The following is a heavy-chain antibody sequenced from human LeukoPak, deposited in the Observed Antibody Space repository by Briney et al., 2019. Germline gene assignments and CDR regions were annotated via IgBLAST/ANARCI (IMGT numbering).Heavy chain of an antibody. Sequence: SETLSLTCTVSGGSISSGSYYWSWIRQPPGKGLEWIGEINHSGSTNYNPSLKSRVTISVDTSKNQFSLKLSSVTAADTAVYYCARLSGYSGYERAWYYYYYMDVWGKGTTVTISS. V-gene: IGHV4-39*07. CDR1: GGSISSGSYY. CDR3: ARLSGYSGYERAWYYYYYMDV. D-gene: IGHD5-12*01. CDR2: INHSGST. J-gene: IGHJ6*03.